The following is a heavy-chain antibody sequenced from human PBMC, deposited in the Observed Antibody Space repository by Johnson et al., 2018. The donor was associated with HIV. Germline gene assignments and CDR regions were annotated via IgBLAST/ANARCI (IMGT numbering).Heavy chain of an antibody. CDR3: ARRRPGSASYSDPFDI. Sequence: VQLVESGGGLVQPGGSLRLSCAASGFTISSYDIHWVRQITGKRLEWVSAIGAAGEAYYPGSVQGRFSISRENAKNSVYLQLNDLRAGDTAMFYCARRRPGSASYSDPFDIWGQGTMVTVSS. CDR2: IGAAGEA. D-gene: IGHD6-19*01. CDR1: GFTISSYD. V-gene: IGHV3-13*01. J-gene: IGHJ3*02.